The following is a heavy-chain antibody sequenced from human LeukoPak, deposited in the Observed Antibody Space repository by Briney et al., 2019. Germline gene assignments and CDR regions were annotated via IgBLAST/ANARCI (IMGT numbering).Heavy chain of an antibody. D-gene: IGHD3-10*01. J-gene: IGHJ4*02. V-gene: IGHV3-9*01. CDR2: ISWNSGSI. CDR3: AKDFMAYYGSGSYLDY. CDR1: GFTFDDYA. Sequence: GGSLRLSCAASGFTFDDYAMHWVRQAPGKGLEWVSGISWNSGSIGYADSVKGRFTISRDNAKNSLYLQMNSLRAEDTAVYYCAKDFMAYYGSGSYLDYWGQGTLVTVSS.